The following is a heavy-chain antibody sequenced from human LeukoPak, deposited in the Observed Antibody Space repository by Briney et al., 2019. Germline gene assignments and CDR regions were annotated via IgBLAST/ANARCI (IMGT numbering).Heavy chain of an antibody. J-gene: IGHJ4*02. Sequence: ASVKVSCKASGYTFTSYGISWVRQAPGQGLEWMGWISAYNGNTNYAQKLQGRVTMTTDTSTSTAYMEPRSLRSDDTAVYYCARAIELYSSSWPDYWGQGTLVTVSS. V-gene: IGHV1-18*01. CDR2: ISAYNGNT. CDR1: GYTFTSYG. CDR3: ARAIELYSSSWPDY. D-gene: IGHD6-13*01.